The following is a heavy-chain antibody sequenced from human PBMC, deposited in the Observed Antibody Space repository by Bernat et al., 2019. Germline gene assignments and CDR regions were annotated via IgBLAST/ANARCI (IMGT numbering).Heavy chain of an antibody. CDR3: ARHRGSWYSYGMDV. CDR1: GGPISSSSYY. Sequence: QLQLQESGPGLVKPSETLSLTCTVSGGPISSSSYYWGWIREPPGKGLEWIGSIYYSGSTYYNPSLKSQVTRSVDTSQNQSSLKLSSVTAADTAVYYCARHRGSWYSYGMDVWGQGTTVTVSS. J-gene: IGHJ6*02. D-gene: IGHD6-13*01. V-gene: IGHV4-39*01. CDR2: IYYSGST.